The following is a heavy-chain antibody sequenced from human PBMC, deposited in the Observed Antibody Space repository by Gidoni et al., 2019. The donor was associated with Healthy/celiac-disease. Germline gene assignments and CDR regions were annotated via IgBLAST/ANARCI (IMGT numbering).Heavy chain of an antibody. Sequence: GAAAGFTFSSYWMSWVRQAPGKGLEWVANIKQDGSEKYYVDSVKGRFTISRDTAKNSLFLQMNSLRAEDTAVYYCASSVVAATYYWGQGTLVTVSS. CDR3: ASSVVAATYY. V-gene: IGHV3-7*05. D-gene: IGHD2-15*01. CDR1: GFTFSSYW. J-gene: IGHJ4*02. CDR2: IKQDGSEK.